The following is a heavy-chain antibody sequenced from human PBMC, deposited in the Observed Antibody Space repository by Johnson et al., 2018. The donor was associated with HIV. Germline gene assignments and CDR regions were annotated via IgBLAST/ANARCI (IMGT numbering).Heavy chain of an antibody. J-gene: IGHJ3*02. CDR3: ARADWNHGGAFDI. CDR1: GFTFSSYG. Sequence: QVQLVESGGGVVQPGRSLRLSCAASGFTFSSYGMHWVRQAPGKGLEWVAVIWYDGSNKYYADSVKGRFTISRDNSKNTLYLQMNSLRAEDTAVYYCARADWNHGGAFDIWGQGTMVTVSS. V-gene: IGHV3-33*01. D-gene: IGHD1-1*01. CDR2: IWYDGSNK.